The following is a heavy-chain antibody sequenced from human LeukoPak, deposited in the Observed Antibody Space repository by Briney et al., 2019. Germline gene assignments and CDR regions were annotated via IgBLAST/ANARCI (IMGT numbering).Heavy chain of an antibody. CDR2: IKQDGSEK. J-gene: IGHJ4*02. Sequence: GGSLRLSCAASGFTFSTYWMSWVRQAPGKGLEWVANIKQDGSEKYYLDSVKGRFTISRDNAKNSLYLQMNSLRAEDTAVYYCASPDFWSGHNYWGQGTLVTVSS. D-gene: IGHD3-3*01. CDR1: GFTFSTYW. V-gene: IGHV3-7*01. CDR3: ASPDFWSGHNY.